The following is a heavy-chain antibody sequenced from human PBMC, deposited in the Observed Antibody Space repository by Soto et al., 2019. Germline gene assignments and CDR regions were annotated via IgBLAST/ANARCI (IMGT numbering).Heavy chain of an antibody. Sequence: SETLSLTCTVSGGSISSSSYYWGWIRQPPGKGLEWIGSIYYSGSTYYNPSLKSRVTISVDTSKNQFSLKLSSVTAADTAVYYCARHYPLGYCSSSGDHLDL. J-gene: IGHJ2*01. V-gene: IGHV4-39*01. CDR2: IYYSGST. CDR1: GGSISSSSYY. D-gene: IGHD2-2*01. CDR3: ARHYPLGYCSSSGDHLDL.